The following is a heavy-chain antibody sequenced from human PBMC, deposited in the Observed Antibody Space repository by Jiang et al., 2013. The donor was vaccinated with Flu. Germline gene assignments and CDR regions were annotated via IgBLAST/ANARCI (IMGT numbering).Heavy chain of an antibody. Sequence: VQLLESGGDLVQPGGSLRLSCAASGFTFSNYAMSWVRQAPGKGLEWVSSISGSGDRTDYAHSVKGRFTISRDISKNTLYLQMNSLRAEDTAVYYCAKDPVVPASMRASYYFDLWAREPWSPSPQ. V-gene: IGHV3-23*01. J-gene: IGHJ4*02. CDR1: GFTFSNYA. CDR3: AKDPVVPASMRASYYFDL. CDR2: ISGSGDRT. D-gene: IGHD2-2*01.